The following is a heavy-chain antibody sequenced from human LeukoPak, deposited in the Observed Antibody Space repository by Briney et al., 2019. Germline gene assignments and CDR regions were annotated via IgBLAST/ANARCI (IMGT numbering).Heavy chain of an antibody. J-gene: IGHJ3*02. CDR1: GFTFSSYC. Sequence: GGSLRLSCAPSGFTFSSYCMHWVRQAPGKGLEWVAGIWYDGSNKYYPAFVKGRFTISRDNSKNALYLQMNSLRAEDTAVYYCARGSRGADAFDIWGEGTMVTVSS. D-gene: IGHD3-10*01. CDR2: IWYDGSNK. CDR3: ARGSRGADAFDI. V-gene: IGHV3-33*08.